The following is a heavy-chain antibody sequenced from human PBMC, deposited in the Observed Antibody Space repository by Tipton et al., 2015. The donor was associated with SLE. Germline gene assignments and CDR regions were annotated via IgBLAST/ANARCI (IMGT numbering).Heavy chain of an antibody. CDR2: FYHSGIT. Sequence: TLSLTCAVSGPSINNAYYWGWIRQPPGKGLEWIGNFYHSGITYYNPSLKTRVTISIDTSKNQFSLRLTSVTAADTAVYYCATLVGDYESGDFGIDFWGQGTTVIVSS. J-gene: IGHJ6*02. CDR1: GPSINNAYY. D-gene: IGHD4-17*01. V-gene: IGHV4-38-2*01. CDR3: ATLVGDYESGDFGIDF.